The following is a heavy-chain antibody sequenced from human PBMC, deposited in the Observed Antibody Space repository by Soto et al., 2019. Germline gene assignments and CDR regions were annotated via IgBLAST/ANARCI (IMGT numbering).Heavy chain of an antibody. CDR1: GFTFRSYW. CDR2: IKEDGSEK. CDR3: TRGGGRSSNKHY. D-gene: IGHD1-26*01. Sequence: EVQLVESGGTLVQPGGSLRLSCAASGFTFRSYWMSWVRQTPEKGLEWLDNIKEDGSEKYYVDSVKGRFTISRDNAKISLYLQMNSLRAEGTAVYYCTRGGGRSSNKHYSGQGTLVIVSS. V-gene: IGHV3-7*01. J-gene: IGHJ4*02.